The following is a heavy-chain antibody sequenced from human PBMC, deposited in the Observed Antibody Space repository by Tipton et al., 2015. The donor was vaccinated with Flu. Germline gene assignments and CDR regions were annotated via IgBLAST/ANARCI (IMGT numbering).Heavy chain of an antibody. CDR1: GGSSTSDHYH. J-gene: IGHJ4*02. Sequence: TLSLTCTVSGGSSTSDHYHWTWIRQPAGKGLEWIGHIYLSGSTTYNPSLKGRVTFSVDKSKNQFSLSLTSVTAADTAVYYCARGRVRGGLWGQGTLVTVSS. CDR2: IYLSGST. V-gene: IGHV4-61*09. CDR3: ARGRVRGGL. D-gene: IGHD3-16*01.